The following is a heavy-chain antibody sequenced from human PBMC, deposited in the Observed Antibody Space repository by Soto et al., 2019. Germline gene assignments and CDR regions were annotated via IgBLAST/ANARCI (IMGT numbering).Heavy chain of an antibody. J-gene: IGHJ6*02. CDR1: GGSISSYY. V-gene: IGHV4-59*01. CDR2: IYYSGST. CDR3: ARGGGNSYYYGMDV. D-gene: IGHD3-16*01. Sequence: SETLSLTCTVSGGSISSYYWSWIRQPPGKGLEWIGYIYYSGSTTYNPSLKSRVTISVDTSKNQFSLKLSSVTAADTAVHYCARGGGNSYYYGMDVWGQGTTVTVSS.